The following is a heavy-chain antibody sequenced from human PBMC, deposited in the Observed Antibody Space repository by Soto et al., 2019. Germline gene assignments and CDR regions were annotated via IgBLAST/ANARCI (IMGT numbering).Heavy chain of an antibody. CDR2: IDAANGNT. V-gene: IGHV1-3*01. D-gene: IGHD1-26*01. Sequence: QVQLVQSGAEVKKPGASVKVSCKASGYTFTGYSIHWVRQAPGQRLEWMGWIDAANGNTKYSRRFQGRVSITSATSASTAYMELSGLRSGDTAVYDCGRSVVGATGEILYNPMDVWGQGTTVTVSS. CDR3: GRSVVGATGEILYNPMDV. J-gene: IGHJ6*02. CDR1: GYTFTGYS.